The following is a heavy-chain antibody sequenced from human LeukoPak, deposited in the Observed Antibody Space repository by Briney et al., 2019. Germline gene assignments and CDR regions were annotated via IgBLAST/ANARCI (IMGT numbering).Heavy chain of an antibody. CDR2: INPNSGGT. V-gene: IGHV1-2*02. CDR1: GYIFTGYY. Sequence: ASVKVSCKASGYIFTGYYMHWLRQAPGQGLEWTGWINPNSGGTNYAQKFQGRVTMTRDTSISTAYMELSSLRSDDTAVYYCATARDRNSVYSSLDYWGQGTLVTVSS. CDR3: ATARDRNSVYSSLDY. J-gene: IGHJ4*02. D-gene: IGHD5/OR15-5a*01.